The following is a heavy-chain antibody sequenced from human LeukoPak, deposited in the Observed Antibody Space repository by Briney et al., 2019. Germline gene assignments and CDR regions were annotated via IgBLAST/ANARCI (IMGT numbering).Heavy chain of an antibody. V-gene: IGHV1-69*05. J-gene: IGHJ6*03. D-gene: IGHD2-2*02. CDR2: IIPIFGTA. CDR3: ARVICSTSCYSLYYMDV. Sequence: SVKVSCKASGGTFSSYAISWVRQAPGQGLEWMGGIIPIFGTANYAQKFQGRVTITTDESTSTAYMELSSLRSEDTAVYYCARVICSTSCYSLYYMDVWGKGTTVTVSS. CDR1: GGTFSSYA.